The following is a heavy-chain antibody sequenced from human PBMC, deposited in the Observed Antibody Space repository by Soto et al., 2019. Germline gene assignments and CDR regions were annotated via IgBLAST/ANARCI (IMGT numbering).Heavy chain of an antibody. CDR2: MNPNSGNT. CDR1: GYTFTSYG. CDR3: ARGNGTYRLDYYHGMDV. V-gene: IGHV1-8*02. J-gene: IGHJ6*02. Sequence: ASVKVSCKASGYTFTSYGISWVRQAPGQGLEWMGWMNPNSGNTGYAQKFQGRVTMTRNTSISTAYMELSSLRSEDTAVYYCARGNGTYRLDYYHGMDVWGQGTTVTVSS.